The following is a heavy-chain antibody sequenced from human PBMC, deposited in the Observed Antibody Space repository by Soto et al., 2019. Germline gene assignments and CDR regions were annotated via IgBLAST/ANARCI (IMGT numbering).Heavy chain of an antibody. Sequence: EVQLLESGGGLVPPGGSLRLCCAASGFIFSGYWMHWVRQAPGKGLVWVSRIKGDGSGISYADSVKGRFTISRDNVKKTLYLQMNSLRAEDTAVYYCARAICSGGTCFVLDLWGQGTLVTVSS. CDR2: IKGDGSGI. V-gene: IGHV3-74*01. D-gene: IGHD2-15*01. CDR1: GFIFSGYW. J-gene: IGHJ5*02. CDR3: ARAICSGGTCFVLDL.